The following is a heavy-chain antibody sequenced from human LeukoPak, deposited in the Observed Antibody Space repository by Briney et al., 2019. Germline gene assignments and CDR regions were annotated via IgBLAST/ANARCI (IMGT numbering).Heavy chain of an antibody. Sequence: GGSLRLSCAASGFTFSSYAMSWVRQAPGKGLEWVSAISGSGGSTYYADSVKGRFTISRDNSKNTLYLQMNSLRAEDTAVYYCAYSPNAFYYYYMDVWGKGTTVTVSS. CDR2: ISGSGGST. J-gene: IGHJ6*03. CDR3: AYSPNAFYYYYMDV. CDR1: GFTFSSYA. D-gene: IGHD6-13*01. V-gene: IGHV3-23*01.